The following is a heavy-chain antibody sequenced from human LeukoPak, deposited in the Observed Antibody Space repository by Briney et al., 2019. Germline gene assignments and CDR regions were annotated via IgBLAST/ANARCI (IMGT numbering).Heavy chain of an antibody. CDR3: ARDRMATIGGIDY. Sequence: SVKVSCKASGGTFSSYAISWVRQAPGQGLEWMGGIIPIFGTANYAQKFQGRVTITADESTSTAYMELSSLRSEDTAVYYCARDRMATIGGIDYWGQGTLVTVSS. CDR2: IIPIFGTA. CDR1: GGTFSSYA. J-gene: IGHJ4*02. D-gene: IGHD5-24*01. V-gene: IGHV1-69*13.